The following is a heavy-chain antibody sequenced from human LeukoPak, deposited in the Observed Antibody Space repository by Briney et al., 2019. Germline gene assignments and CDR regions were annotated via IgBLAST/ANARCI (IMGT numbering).Heavy chain of an antibody. J-gene: IGHJ4*02. Sequence: SETLSLTCTVSGGSISSYYWSWIRQPPGKGLEWIGYIYYSGSTNYNPSLKSRVTISVDTSKNQFSLKLSSVTAADTAVYYCARYFSRGWYFDYWGQGALVTVSS. CDR1: GGSISSYY. CDR3: ARYFSRGWYFDY. V-gene: IGHV4-59*08. D-gene: IGHD6-19*01. CDR2: IYYSGST.